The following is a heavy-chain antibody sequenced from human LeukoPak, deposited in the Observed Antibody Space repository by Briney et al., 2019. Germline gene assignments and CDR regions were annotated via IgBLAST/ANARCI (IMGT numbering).Heavy chain of an antibody. J-gene: IGHJ6*03. CDR2: ISAYNGNT. CDR3: ARELFPGDGLYYYYMDV. CDR1: GYTFTSYG. Sequence: ASVKVSCKASGYTFTSYGISWVRQAPGQGLEWMGWISAYNGNTNYAQKLQGRVTMTTDTSTSTAYMELRSLRSDDTAVYYCARELFPGDGLYYYYMDVWGKGTTVTISS. D-gene: IGHD2-21*02. V-gene: IGHV1-18*01.